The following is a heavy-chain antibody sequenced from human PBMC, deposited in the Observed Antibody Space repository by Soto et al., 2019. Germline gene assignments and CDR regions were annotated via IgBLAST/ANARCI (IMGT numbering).Heavy chain of an antibody. D-gene: IGHD3-3*01. Sequence: GPTLVNPTQTLTLTCTVSGFSLTTGGMTVGWIRQPPGKAPEWLALAHEYSPSLQYRLTFTKDTSKNQVVLTMTNVDPGDTAKHYCTLRHDFCLGPIYWGQAIQVTVS. CDR2: AH. CDR3: TLRHDFCLGPIY. CDR1: GFSLTTGGMT. J-gene: IGHJ4*02. V-gene: IGHV2-5*01.